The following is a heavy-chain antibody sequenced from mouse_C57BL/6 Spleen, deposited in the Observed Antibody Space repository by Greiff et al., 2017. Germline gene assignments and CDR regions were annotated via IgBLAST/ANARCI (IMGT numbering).Heavy chain of an antibody. J-gene: IGHJ2*01. D-gene: IGHD1-1*01. CDR2: IRNKANGYTT. Sequence: EVKLEESGGGLVQPGGSLSLSCAASGFTFTAYYMSWVRQPPGKALEWLGFIRNKANGYTTEYSASVKGRFTISRDNSQSILYLQMNALRAEDSATYYCARYIPITTVVATDYFDYWGQGTTLTVSS. V-gene: IGHV7-3*01. CDR3: ARYIPITTVVATDYFDY. CDR1: GFTFTAYY.